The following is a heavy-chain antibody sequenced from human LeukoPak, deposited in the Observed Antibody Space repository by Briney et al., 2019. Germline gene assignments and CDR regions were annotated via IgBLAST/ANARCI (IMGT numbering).Heavy chain of an antibody. D-gene: IGHD5-18*01. CDR2: ISGSGGST. CDR1: GFTFSSYA. V-gene: IGHV3-23*01. Sequence: QPGGSLRLSCAASGFTFSSYAMSWVRQAPGKGLEWVSAISGSGGSTYYADSVKGRFTISRDNSKNTLYLQMNSLRAEDTAVYYCAGASYGVQLWRPLHYWGQGTLVTVSS. J-gene: IGHJ4*02. CDR3: AGASYGVQLWRPLHY.